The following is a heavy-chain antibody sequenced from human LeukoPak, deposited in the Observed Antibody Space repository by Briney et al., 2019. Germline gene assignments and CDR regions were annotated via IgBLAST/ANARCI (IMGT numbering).Heavy chain of an antibody. V-gene: IGHV3-23*01. CDR3: AKDYCRDGNCPFPFLDS. CDR1: GFTLTNHG. Sequence: GGSLRLSCAVSGFTLTNHGVSWVRQAPGKGLEWVSIITGTGGRYYGDSVKSRFILSRDNSKNTVYMQMSSLRAEDTATYYCAKDYCRDGNCPFPFLDSWGQGTLVTVSS. CDR2: ITGTGGR. D-gene: IGHD2-15*01. J-gene: IGHJ4*02.